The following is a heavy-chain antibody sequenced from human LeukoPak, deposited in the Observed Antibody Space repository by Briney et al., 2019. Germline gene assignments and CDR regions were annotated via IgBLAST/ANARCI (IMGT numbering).Heavy chain of an antibody. V-gene: IGHV3-74*01. CDR3: ARILDSAWGELGY. Sequence: GGSLRLSCAASGFTFSSYWMQWVRQAPGKGLVWVSRINSDGSSTTYADSVKGRFTISRDNAKNTLYVQMNSLRAEDTAVYYCARILDSAWGELGYWGQGTLVTVSS. D-gene: IGHD6-19*01. CDR2: INSDGSST. J-gene: IGHJ4*02. CDR1: GFTFSSYW.